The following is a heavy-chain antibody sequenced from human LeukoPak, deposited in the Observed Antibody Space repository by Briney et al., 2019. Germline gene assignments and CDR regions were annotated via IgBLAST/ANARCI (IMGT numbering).Heavy chain of an antibody. V-gene: IGHV4-30-2*01. D-gene: IGHD3-10*01. Sequence: SETLSLTCTVSGGSISSGGYYWSWIRQPPGKGLEWIGYIYHSGSTYYNPSLKSRVTISVDRSKNQFSLKLSSVTAADTAVYYCARDRGSGSYSTFDYWGQGTLVTVSS. J-gene: IGHJ4*02. CDR2: IYHSGST. CDR3: ARDRGSGSYSTFDY. CDR1: GGSISSGGYY.